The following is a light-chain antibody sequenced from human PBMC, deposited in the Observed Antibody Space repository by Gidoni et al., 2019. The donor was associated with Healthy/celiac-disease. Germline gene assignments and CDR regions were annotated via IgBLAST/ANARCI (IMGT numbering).Light chain of an antibody. CDR1: QSVSSN. Sequence: EIVMTQSPATLSVSTGERATLACRASQSVSSNLAWYQQKPGQAPRLLISCASTRATGIPARFSGSGSGTEFTLTISSLQSEDFAVYYCQQYNNWPPLTFGGGTKVEIK. CDR2: CAS. J-gene: IGKJ4*01. CDR3: QQYNNWPPLT. V-gene: IGKV3-15*01.